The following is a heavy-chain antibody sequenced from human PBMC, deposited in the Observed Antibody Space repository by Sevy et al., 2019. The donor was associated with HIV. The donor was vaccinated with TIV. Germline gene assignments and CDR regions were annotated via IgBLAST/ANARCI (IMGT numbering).Heavy chain of an antibody. CDR1: GFTFSNVW. Sequence: GESLKISCVAPGFTFSNVWMSWVRQAPGKGLEWVGHFKSKTDGGTTDYAAPVRGRFTITRDDSKNTLYLQMNSLKTEDTAVYYCTTGGSLFQHWGQGTLVTVSS. V-gene: IGHV3-15*01. D-gene: IGHD3-16*01. CDR2: FKSKTDGGTT. J-gene: IGHJ1*01. CDR3: TTGGSLFQH.